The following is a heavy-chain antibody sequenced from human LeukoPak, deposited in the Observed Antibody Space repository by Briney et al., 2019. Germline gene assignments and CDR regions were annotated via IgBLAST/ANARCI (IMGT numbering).Heavy chain of an antibody. CDR3: AKDIRWASFES. J-gene: IGHJ4*02. CDR1: GFTFSKYW. CDR2: ISISSSTI. V-gene: IGHV3-48*01. Sequence: PGGSLRLSCVASGFTFSKYWMSWVRQAPGKGREGVSYISISSSTIYYADCVKGRFTIYRDNAKNSLYLQMNSLRVEDTAQYYCAKDIRWASFESWGQGTLVTVSS. D-gene: IGHD3-16*01.